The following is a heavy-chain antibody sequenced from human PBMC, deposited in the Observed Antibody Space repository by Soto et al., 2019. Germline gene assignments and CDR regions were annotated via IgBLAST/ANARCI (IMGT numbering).Heavy chain of an antibody. CDR1: GFTFSSYG. V-gene: IGHV3-30*18. J-gene: IGHJ6*02. CDR2: ISYDGSNK. D-gene: IGHD3-3*01. Sequence: QVQLVESGGGVVQPGRSLRLSCAASGFTFSSYGMHWVRQAPGKGLEWVAVISYDGSNKYYAESVKGRFTISRDNCKNALYLHMNRLRAEDTAVYYCAKDLTYYDFWSGYYGPGQGYYYGIDVWGQGTTVTGSS. CDR3: AKDLTYYDFWSGYYGPGQGYYYGIDV.